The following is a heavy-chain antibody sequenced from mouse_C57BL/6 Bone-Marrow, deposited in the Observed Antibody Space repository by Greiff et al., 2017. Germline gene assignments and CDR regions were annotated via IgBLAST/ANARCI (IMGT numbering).Heavy chain of an antibody. D-gene: IGHD1-1*01. Sequence: QVQLKQSGAELARPGASVKMSCKASGYTFTSYTMHWVKQRPGQGLEWIGYINPSSGYTKYNQKFKDKATLTADKSSSTAYMQLSSLTSEDSAVYYCARGDYYGSSYSDWYFDVWGTGTTGTVSS. CDR1: GYTFTSYT. V-gene: IGHV1-4*01. CDR3: ARGDYYGSSYSDWYFDV. CDR2: INPSSGYT. J-gene: IGHJ1*03.